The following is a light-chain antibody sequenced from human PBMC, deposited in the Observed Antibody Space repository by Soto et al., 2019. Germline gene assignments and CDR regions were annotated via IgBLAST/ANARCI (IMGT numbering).Light chain of an antibody. CDR3: QQRSHWPRNT. CDR2: DIS. Sequence: EIVLTQSPATVSLSPGERATLSCRTSQTVSRHLAWYQQKPGQAPRLLIYDISNRDTGIPARISGSGSGTDFTLTISSLEPEDSAVYYCQQRSHWPRNTFGQGTKLEI. J-gene: IGKJ2*01. V-gene: IGKV3-11*01. CDR1: QTVSRH.